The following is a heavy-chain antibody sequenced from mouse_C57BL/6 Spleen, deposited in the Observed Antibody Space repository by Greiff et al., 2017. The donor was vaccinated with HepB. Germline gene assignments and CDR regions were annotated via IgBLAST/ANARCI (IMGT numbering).Heavy chain of an antibody. Sequence: QVQLQQSGAELVRPGTSVKVSCKASGYAFTNYLIEWVKQRPGQGLEWIGVINPGSGGTNYNEKFKGKATLTADKSSSTAYMQLSSLTSEDSAVYFCARRTTVVPWYFDVWGTGTTVTVSS. CDR2: INPGSGGT. J-gene: IGHJ1*03. CDR3: ARRTTVVPWYFDV. V-gene: IGHV1-54*01. D-gene: IGHD1-1*01. CDR1: GYAFTNYL.